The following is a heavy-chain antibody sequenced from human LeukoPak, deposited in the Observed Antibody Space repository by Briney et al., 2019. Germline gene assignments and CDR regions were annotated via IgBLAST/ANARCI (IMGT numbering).Heavy chain of an antibody. Sequence: GGSLRLSCAASGFIFSSYGMHWVRQAPGKGLEWVAVISYDGSNKYYADSVKGRFTISRDNSKNTLYLQMNSLRAEDTAVYYCARDLYSNYPFDYWGQGTLVTVSS. CDR3: ARDLYSNYPFDY. J-gene: IGHJ4*02. V-gene: IGHV3-30*19. CDR1: GFIFSSYG. D-gene: IGHD4-11*01. CDR2: ISYDGSNK.